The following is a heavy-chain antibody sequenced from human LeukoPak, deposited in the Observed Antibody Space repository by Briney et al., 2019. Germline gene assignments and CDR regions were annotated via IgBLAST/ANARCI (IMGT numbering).Heavy chain of an antibody. D-gene: IGHD2-8*01. J-gene: IGHJ4*02. V-gene: IGHV3-11*01. CDR2: ISSSGSTI. CDR1: GFTFSDYY. Sequence: PGGSLRLSCAASGFTFSDYYMSWLRQAPGKGLEWVSYISSSGSTIYYADSVKGRFTISRDNSKNTLYMHLNSLRGEDTAIYYCAKDYRNNGDYHSFDSWGQGTLVTVSS. CDR3: AKDYRNNGDYHSFDS.